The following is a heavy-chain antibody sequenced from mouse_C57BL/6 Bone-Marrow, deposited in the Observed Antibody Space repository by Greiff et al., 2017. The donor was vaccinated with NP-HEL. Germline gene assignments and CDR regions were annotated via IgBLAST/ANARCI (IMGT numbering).Heavy chain of an antibody. J-gene: IGHJ1*03. Sequence: QVQLQQSGAELVKPGASVKLSFKASGYIFTEYTIHWVKQRSGQGLEWFGWFYPGSGSLKYHEKYKDEATLPEVISSSTGYIDLSRLTSEDSAVYFCARHGDYFSSSYGYFEVWGTGTTVTVSS. CDR3: ARHGDYFSSSYGYFEV. V-gene: IGHV1-62-2*01. D-gene: IGHD1-1*01. CDR1: GYIFTEYT. CDR2: FYPGSGSL.